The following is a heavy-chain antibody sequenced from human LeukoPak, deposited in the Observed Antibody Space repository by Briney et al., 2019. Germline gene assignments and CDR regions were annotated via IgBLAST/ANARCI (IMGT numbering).Heavy chain of an antibody. CDR1: GFTFSSYG. CDR2: IWYDGSNK. Sequence: GGSLRLSCAASGFTFSSYGMHWVRQAPGKGLEWVAVIWYDGSNKYYADSVKGRFTISRDNSKNTLYLQMNSLRAEDTAVYYCAKDADLDYYGSGSPFDYWGQGTLVTVSS. V-gene: IGHV3-30*02. J-gene: IGHJ4*02. D-gene: IGHD3-10*01. CDR3: AKDADLDYYGSGSPFDY.